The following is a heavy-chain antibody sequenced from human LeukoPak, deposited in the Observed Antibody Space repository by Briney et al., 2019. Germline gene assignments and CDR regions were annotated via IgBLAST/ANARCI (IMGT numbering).Heavy chain of an antibody. V-gene: IGHV3-23*01. D-gene: IGHD3-22*01. CDR2: ISGSGGST. CDR1: GFTFSSYW. Sequence: GGSLRLSCAASGFTFSSYWMNWARQAPGKGLEWVSAISGSGGSTYYADSVKGRFTISRDNSKNTLYLQMNSLRAEDTAVYYCAKDPSPYYYDIGGYWGQGTLVTVSS. J-gene: IGHJ4*02. CDR3: AKDPSPYYYDIGGY.